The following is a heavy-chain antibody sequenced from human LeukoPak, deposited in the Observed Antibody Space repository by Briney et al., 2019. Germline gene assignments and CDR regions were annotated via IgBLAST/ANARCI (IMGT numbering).Heavy chain of an antibody. CDR1: GFTFNKFA. D-gene: IGHD6-13*01. J-gene: IGHJ4*02. V-gene: IGHV3-23*01. CDR3: AKDYEYNSNTWYFH. Sequence: GGSLRLSCAASGFTFNKFAMSWVRQSPGKGREWVSGIIENGGETYYADSVRGRFTISRDNSKNTLYLQMNSLRAEDTAVYYCAKDYEYNSNTWYFHWGRGTLVSVSS. CDR2: IIENGGET.